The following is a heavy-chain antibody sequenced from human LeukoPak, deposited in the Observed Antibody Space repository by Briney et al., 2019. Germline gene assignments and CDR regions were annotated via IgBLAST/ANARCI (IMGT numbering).Heavy chain of an antibody. CDR3: ARAPWDYYGSGSYFSP. Sequence: SETLSLTCTVSGGSISSYYWSWIRQPPGKGLEWIGETNHSGSTNYNPSLKSRVTMSVDTSKNQFSLKLSSVTAADTAVYYCARAPWDYYGSGSYFSPWGQGTLVTVSS. J-gene: IGHJ5*02. CDR1: GGSISSYY. CDR2: TNHSGST. V-gene: IGHV4-59*12. D-gene: IGHD3-10*01.